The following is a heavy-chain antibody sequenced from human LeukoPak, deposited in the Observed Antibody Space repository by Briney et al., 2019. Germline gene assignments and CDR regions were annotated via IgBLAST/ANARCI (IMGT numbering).Heavy chain of an antibody. CDR3: AREDTAMVDY. J-gene: IGHJ4*02. CDR1: GGSFSGYY. CDR2: INHSGST. Sequence: SETLSLTCAVYGGSFSGYYWSWIRQPPGKGLEWIGEINHSGSTNYNPSLKSRVTISVDTSKSLFSLKLSSVTAADTAVYYCAREDTAMVDYWGQGTLVTVSS. V-gene: IGHV4-34*01. D-gene: IGHD5-18*01.